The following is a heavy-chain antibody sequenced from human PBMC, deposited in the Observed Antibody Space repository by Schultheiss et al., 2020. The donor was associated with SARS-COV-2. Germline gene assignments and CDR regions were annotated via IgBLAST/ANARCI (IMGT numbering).Heavy chain of an antibody. CDR3: AKDTYSGSSPYFDY. CDR1: GFTFDDYA. V-gene: IGHV3-9*01. CDR2: ISWNSGSI. D-gene: IGHD1-26*01. Sequence: SLKISCAASGFTFDDYAMHWVRQAPGKGLEWVSRISWNSGSIGYADSVKGRFTISRDNAKNSLYLQMNSLRAEDTALYYCAKDTYSGSSPYFDYWGQGTLVTVSS. J-gene: IGHJ4*02.